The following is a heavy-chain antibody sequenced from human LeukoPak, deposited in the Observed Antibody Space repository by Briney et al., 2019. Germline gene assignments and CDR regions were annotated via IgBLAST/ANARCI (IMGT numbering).Heavy chain of an antibody. J-gene: IGHJ6*03. CDR2: IYTSGST. V-gene: IGHV4-4*09. CDR1: GGSISSYY. Sequence: SETLSLTCTVSGGSISSYYWSWIRQPPGKGLEWIGYIYTSGSTNYNPSLKSRVTISVDTSKNQFSLKLSSVTAADTAVYYCARQRYYDFWSGYSGYMDVWGKGTTVAVSS. CDR3: ARQRYYDFWSGYSGYMDV. D-gene: IGHD3-3*01.